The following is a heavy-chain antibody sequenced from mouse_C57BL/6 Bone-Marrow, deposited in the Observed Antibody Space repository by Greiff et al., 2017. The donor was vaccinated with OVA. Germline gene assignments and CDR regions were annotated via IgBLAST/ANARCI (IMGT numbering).Heavy chain of an antibody. Sequence: EVQLKESGPGLVKPSQSLSLTCSVTGYSITSGYYWNWIRQFPGNKLEWMGYISYDGSNNYNPSLKNRISITRDTSKNQFFLKLNSVTTEDTATYYCARDSNYAWFAYWGQGTLVTVSA. CDR2: ISYDGSN. CDR1: GYSITSGYY. CDR3: ARDSNYAWFAY. V-gene: IGHV3-6*01. J-gene: IGHJ3*01. D-gene: IGHD2-5*01.